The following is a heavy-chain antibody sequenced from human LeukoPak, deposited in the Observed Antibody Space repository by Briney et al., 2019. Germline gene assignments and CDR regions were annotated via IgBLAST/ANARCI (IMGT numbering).Heavy chain of an antibody. CDR2: IKSKTDGGTT. CDR3: ARGRQAALRIRALVDY. J-gene: IGHJ4*02. D-gene: IGHD6-6*01. V-gene: IGHV3-15*07. CDR1: GFTFSNAW. Sequence: GGSLRLSCAASGFTFSNAWMNWVRQAPGKGLEWVGRIKSKTDGGTTDYAAPVKGRFTISRDDSKNTLYLQMNSLRAEDTAVYYCARGRQAALRIRALVDYWAREPWSPSPQ.